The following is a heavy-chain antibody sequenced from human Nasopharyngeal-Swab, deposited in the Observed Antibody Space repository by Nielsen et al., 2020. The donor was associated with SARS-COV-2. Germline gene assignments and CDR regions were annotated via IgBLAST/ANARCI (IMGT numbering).Heavy chain of an antibody. J-gene: IGHJ4*02. CDR1: GFTFSSYA. CDR2: IKQDGSEK. CDR3: ARDPIPNWNYGRTDFDY. D-gene: IGHD1-7*01. V-gene: IGHV3-7*01. Sequence: GGSLRLSCAAPGFTFSSYAMSWVRQAPGKGLEWVANIKQDGSEKYYVDSVKGRFTISRDNAKNSLYLQMNSLRAEDTAVYYCARDPIPNWNYGRTDFDYWGQGTLVTVSS.